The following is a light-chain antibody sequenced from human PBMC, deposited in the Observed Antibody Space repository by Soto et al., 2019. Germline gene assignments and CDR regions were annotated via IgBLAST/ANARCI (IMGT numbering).Light chain of an antibody. V-gene: IGLV2-14*01. CDR2: EGT. CDR3: SSSTNTNTLVI. Sequence: QSALTQPASVSGSPGQSVTISCTGTSSDIGRYKFVSWFQQHPGKAPKLLIFEGTNRPSGVSNRFSGSKSVNTASLTISGLQAEDEAIYFCSSSTNTNTLVIFGGGTK. J-gene: IGLJ2*01. CDR1: SSDIGRYKF.